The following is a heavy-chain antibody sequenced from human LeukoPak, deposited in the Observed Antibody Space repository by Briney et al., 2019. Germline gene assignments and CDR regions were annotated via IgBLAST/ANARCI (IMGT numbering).Heavy chain of an antibody. CDR2: IYHSGST. CDR1: GYSISSGYY. J-gene: IGHJ4*02. V-gene: IGHV4-38-2*02. D-gene: IGHD1-1*01. CDR3: ARLWRAAIDY. Sequence: PSETLSLTCTVSGYSISSGYYWGWIRQPPGKGLEWIGIIYHSGSTYYNPSLKSRVTISADTSKNQFSLKLSSVTAADTAVYYCARLWRAAIDYGGQGTLVTVSS.